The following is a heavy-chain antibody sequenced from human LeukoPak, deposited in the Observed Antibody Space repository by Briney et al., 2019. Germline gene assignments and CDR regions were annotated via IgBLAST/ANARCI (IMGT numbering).Heavy chain of an antibody. CDR1: GFTFSDYS. J-gene: IGHJ4*02. CDR3: ARDRSKKDIVVVPAAL. D-gene: IGHD2-2*01. CDR2: ISSSSSYI. Sequence: GGSLRLSCAASGFTFSDYSMNWVRQAPGKGLEWVSSISSSSSYIYYADSVKGRFTISRDNAKNSLYLQMNSLRAEDTAVYYCARDRSKKDIVVVPAALWGQGPLVTVSS. V-gene: IGHV3-21*01.